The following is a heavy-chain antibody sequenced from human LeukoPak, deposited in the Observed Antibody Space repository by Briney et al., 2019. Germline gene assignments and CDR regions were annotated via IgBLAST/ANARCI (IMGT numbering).Heavy chain of an antibody. J-gene: IGHJ4*02. CDR3: ARGAYADRTGYNLDC. CDR1: GDPLWSYY. CDR2: VFFGGQT. V-gene: IGHV4-59*01. Sequence: SKTLSLTCSVSGDPLWSYYWTWVRQPPEKGLEWIGYVFFGGQTDYNPSVKSRVTISLDTSRSQFSLNLTSVTAADSAVYYCARGAYADRTGYNLDCWGQGTLVFVSS. D-gene: IGHD5-24*01.